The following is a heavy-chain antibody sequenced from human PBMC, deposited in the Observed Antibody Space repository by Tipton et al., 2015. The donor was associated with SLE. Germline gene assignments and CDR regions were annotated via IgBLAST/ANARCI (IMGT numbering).Heavy chain of an antibody. Sequence: TLSLSCTVSGGYISSGTYYWAWIRQPPGKGLEWIGNINNSGSAYYNPSLRGRVTISVDTSRNQFSLKLRSVTAADTAVYYCARVRGISSWYDYWGQGTLVTVSS. D-gene: IGHD6-13*01. CDR3: ARVRGISSWYDY. CDR1: GGYISSGTYY. CDR2: INNSGSA. V-gene: IGHV4-39*07. J-gene: IGHJ4*02.